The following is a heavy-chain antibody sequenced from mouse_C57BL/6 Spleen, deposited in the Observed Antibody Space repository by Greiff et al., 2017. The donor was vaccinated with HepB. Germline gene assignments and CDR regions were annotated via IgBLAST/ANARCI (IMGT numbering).Heavy chain of an antibody. CDR1: GFTFSDYY. D-gene: IGHD1-1*01. CDR2: INYDGSST. V-gene: IGHV5-16*01. Sequence: EVKLVESEGGLVQPGRSMKLSCTASGFTFSDYYMAWVRQVPEKGLEWVANINYDGSSTYYLDSLKSRFIISRDNAKNILYLQMSSLKSEDTATYYCAREYYYGSSYGWYFDVWGTGTTVTVSS. J-gene: IGHJ1*03. CDR3: AREYYYGSSYGWYFDV.